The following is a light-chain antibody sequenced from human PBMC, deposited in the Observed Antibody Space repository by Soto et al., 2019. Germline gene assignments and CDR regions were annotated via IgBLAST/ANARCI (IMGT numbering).Light chain of an antibody. CDR1: QAISDW. Sequence: DIQLTQSPSILTASVGDRVSITCRASQAISDWLAWYQQKPGQVPELLIFDVSTLESGVPSRFSGSRSGTEFTLTISSLQPDDFATYFCQQYHTYSTFGQGTKVDIK. V-gene: IGKV1-5*01. CDR2: DVS. J-gene: IGKJ1*01. CDR3: QQYHTYST.